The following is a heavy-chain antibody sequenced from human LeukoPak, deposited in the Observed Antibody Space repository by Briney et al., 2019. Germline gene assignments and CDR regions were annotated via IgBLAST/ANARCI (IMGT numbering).Heavy chain of an antibody. D-gene: IGHD6-19*01. J-gene: IGHJ4*02. CDR2: INPSGGST. Sequence: ASVKVSCKASGYTFTSYYMHWVRQAPGQGLEWMGIINPSGGSTSYAQKFQRRVTMTRDTSTSTVYMELSSLRSDDTAVYYCAREEDIAVLDYWGQGPLVTVSS. CDR1: GYTFTSYY. CDR3: AREEDIAVLDY. V-gene: IGHV1-46*01.